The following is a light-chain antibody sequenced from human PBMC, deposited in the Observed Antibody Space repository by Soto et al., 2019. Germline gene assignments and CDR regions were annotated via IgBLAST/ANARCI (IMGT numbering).Light chain of an antibody. Sequence: EIVLTQSPVTLSLSPGERATLSCRASQSVSTYLAWYQQKPRQAPRLLIYDASNRATGSPARFSGSGSGTDFTLTISSLEPEDFAVYYCQQRSNWQVTFGQGTRLEIK. V-gene: IGKV3-11*01. J-gene: IGKJ5*01. CDR1: QSVSTY. CDR2: DAS. CDR3: QQRSNWQVT.